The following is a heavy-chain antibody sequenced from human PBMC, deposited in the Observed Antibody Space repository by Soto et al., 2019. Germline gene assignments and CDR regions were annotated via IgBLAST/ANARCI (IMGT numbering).Heavy chain of an antibody. Sequence: GASVKVSCKASGYTFTGYYMHWVRQAPGQGLEWMGWINPNSGGTNYAQKFQGWVTMTRDTSISTAYMELSRLRSDDTAVYYCARDSVEMATMTVNRPIYYFDYWGQGTLVTVSS. D-gene: IGHD5-12*01. CDR1: GYTFTGYY. J-gene: IGHJ4*02. CDR2: INPNSGGT. CDR3: ARDSVEMATMTVNRPIYYFDY. V-gene: IGHV1-2*04.